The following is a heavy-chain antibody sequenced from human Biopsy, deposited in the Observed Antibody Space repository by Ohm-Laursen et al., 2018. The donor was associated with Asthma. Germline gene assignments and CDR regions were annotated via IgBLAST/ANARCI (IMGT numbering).Heavy chain of an antibody. D-gene: IGHD1-1*01. Sequence: SLRLSCSASGFSFSNFAIHWVRQAPGKGLEWVGVISKDASTQDYGDSVKGRFTMARDNSKNTLDLQMNSLREEDTAVYYCVRDGTDDAFDIWGQGTVVSVSS. CDR2: ISKDASTQ. CDR1: GFSFSNFA. CDR3: VRDGTDDAFDI. V-gene: IGHV3-30*01. J-gene: IGHJ3*02.